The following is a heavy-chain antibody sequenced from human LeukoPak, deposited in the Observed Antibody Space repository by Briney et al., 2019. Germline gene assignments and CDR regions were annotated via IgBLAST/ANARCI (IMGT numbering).Heavy chain of an antibody. CDR1: GGSFTGYY. J-gene: IGHJ4*02. Sequence: SETLPLTCTVYGGSFTGYYWIWIRQPPGKGLEWIGEINHSGSTKYNPSLKSRVTISIDTSKNQFSLKLSSVTAADTAVYYCARHSPGARGVDYWGQGTLVTVSS. CDR3: ARHSPGARGVDY. V-gene: IGHV4-34*01. D-gene: IGHD2-21*01. CDR2: INHSGST.